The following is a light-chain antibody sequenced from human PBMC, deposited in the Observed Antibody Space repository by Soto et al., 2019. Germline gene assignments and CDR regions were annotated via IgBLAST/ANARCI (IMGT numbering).Light chain of an antibody. CDR3: QQYNNWPQP. CDR2: GAS. V-gene: IGKV3-15*01. J-gene: IGKJ1*01. Sequence: EIVMTHSPATLSVSPCERATLSFRASQSVNNNLAWYQQKPGQAPSLLIYGASTRATGIPARFSGSGSGTEFTLTISSLQSEDFAVYYCQQYNNWPQPFGQGTKVDIK. CDR1: QSVNNN.